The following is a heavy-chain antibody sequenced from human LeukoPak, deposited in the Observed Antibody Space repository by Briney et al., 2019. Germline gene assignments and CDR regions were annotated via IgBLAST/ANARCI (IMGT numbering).Heavy chain of an antibody. CDR1: GGSISSYY. D-gene: IGHD3-22*01. CDR2: IYYSGST. V-gene: IGHV4-59*01. Sequence: SETLSLTCAVSGGSISSYYWSWIRQPPGKGLEWIGYIYYSGSTNYNPSLKSRVTISVDTSKNQFSLKLRSVTAADTAVYYCVAYYDTAFDIWGQGTMVTVSS. CDR3: VAYYDTAFDI. J-gene: IGHJ3*02.